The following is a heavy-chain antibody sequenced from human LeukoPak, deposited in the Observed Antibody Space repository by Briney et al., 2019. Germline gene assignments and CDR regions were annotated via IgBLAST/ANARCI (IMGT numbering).Heavy chain of an antibody. J-gene: IGHJ6*02. CDR1: GYTLTELS. Sequence: ASVKVSCKVSGYTLTELSMHWVRQAPGKGLEWMGGFDPEDGETIYAQKFQGRVTMTEDTSTDTAYMELSSLRSEDTAVYYCATGSLMVYARYYYYGMDVWGQGTTVTVSS. CDR2: FDPEDGET. D-gene: IGHD2-8*01. V-gene: IGHV1-24*01. CDR3: ATGSLMVYARYYYYGMDV.